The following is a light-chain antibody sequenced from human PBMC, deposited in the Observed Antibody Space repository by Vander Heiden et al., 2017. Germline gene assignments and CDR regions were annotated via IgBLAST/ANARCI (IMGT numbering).Light chain of an antibody. CDR1: QSVSSN. V-gene: IGKV3-15*01. CDR3: QQDNNWPPWT. J-gene: IGKJ1*01. Sequence: EIVMTPSPATLSASPGERATLSCRASQSVSSNLAWYQQKPGQAPRLLIYGASTMATGIPARFSGSGYGTDFTLTISSRQLEDFAVYSCQQDNNWPPWTYGQGTKVEIK. CDR2: GAS.